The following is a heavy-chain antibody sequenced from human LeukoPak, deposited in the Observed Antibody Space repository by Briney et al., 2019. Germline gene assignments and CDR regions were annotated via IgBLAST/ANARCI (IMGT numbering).Heavy chain of an antibody. CDR1: GFTFSSYA. Sequence: GGSLRLSCAASGFTFSSYAMSWVRQAPGKGLEWVSAISGSGGSTYYADSVKGRFTISRDNSKNTLYLQMNSLRAEDTAVYYCAKWGDYDVLTGYYDPDNWGQGTLVTVSS. CDR2: ISGSGGST. J-gene: IGHJ4*02. D-gene: IGHD3-9*01. V-gene: IGHV3-23*01. CDR3: AKWGDYDVLTGYYDPDN.